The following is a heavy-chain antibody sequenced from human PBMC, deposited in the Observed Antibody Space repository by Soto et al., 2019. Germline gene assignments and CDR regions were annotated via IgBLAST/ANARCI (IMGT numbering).Heavy chain of an antibody. CDR3: ARGGKVPGVWYLDY. D-gene: IGHD3-10*01. CDR2: MNPDSGGT. CDR1: GYTFTGYL. J-gene: IGHJ4*01. Sequence: ASVKVSCKASGYTFTGYLIHWVRQAPGQGLEWMGWMNPDSGGTKYAQKFQGWVTMSRDTSISTAYMELSRLTSDDTARYYCARGGKVPGVWYLDYWGLGTLVTVS. V-gene: IGHV1-2*04.